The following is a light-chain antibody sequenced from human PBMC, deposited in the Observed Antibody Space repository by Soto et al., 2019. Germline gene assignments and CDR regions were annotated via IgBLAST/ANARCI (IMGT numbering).Light chain of an antibody. V-gene: IGKV3-20*01. CDR3: QQYATSPIT. CDR1: QSFSRSF. Sequence: EIVLTQSPGTLSLSPGERATLSCRASQSFSRSFLAWYQQKPGQAPRLLLYGASSRATGIPHRFSGSGSGTDFTLSIASLEPEDFAVYFCQQYATSPITFGQGTRLEIK. J-gene: IGKJ5*01. CDR2: GAS.